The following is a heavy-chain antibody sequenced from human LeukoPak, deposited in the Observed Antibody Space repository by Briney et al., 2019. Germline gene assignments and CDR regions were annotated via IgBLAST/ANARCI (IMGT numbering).Heavy chain of an antibody. Sequence: GASVKVSCKASGYTFTSYDINWVRQATGQGLEWMGWMNPNSGNTGYAQKFQGRVTMTRNTSISTAYMELSSLRSEDTAVYYCARGRRPYYDILTGYYMDRTFDYWGQGTLVTVSS. CDR1: GYTFTSYD. J-gene: IGHJ4*02. V-gene: IGHV1-8*01. CDR2: MNPNSGNT. CDR3: ARGRRPYYDILTGYYMDRTFDY. D-gene: IGHD3-9*01.